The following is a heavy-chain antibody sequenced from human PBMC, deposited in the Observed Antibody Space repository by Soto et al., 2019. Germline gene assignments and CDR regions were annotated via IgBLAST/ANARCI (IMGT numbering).Heavy chain of an antibody. Sequence: SETLSLTCTVSGGSINNYYWSWIRQPPGKGLEWIGSIYYSGSTNYNPSLKSRVTTSVDTSRNQFSLKLSSATAADTAVYYCARHSTTVTYFDYWGQGTLVTVSS. CDR3: ARHSTTVTYFDY. J-gene: IGHJ4*02. CDR1: GGSINNYY. V-gene: IGHV4-59*08. D-gene: IGHD4-17*01. CDR2: IYYSGST.